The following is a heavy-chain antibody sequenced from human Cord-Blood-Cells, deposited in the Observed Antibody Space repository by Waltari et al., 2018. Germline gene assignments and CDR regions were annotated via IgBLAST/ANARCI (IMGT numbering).Heavy chain of an antibody. V-gene: IGHV3-48*03. CDR3: ARDDSSSWYYFDY. CDR2: ISSSGSTI. Sequence: VPETPGKGLEWVSYISSSGSTIYYADSWKGRFTISRDNAKNSRYLQMNSLRAEDTAVYYCARDDSSSWYYFDYWGQGTLVTVSS. D-gene: IGHD6-13*01. J-gene: IGHJ4*02.